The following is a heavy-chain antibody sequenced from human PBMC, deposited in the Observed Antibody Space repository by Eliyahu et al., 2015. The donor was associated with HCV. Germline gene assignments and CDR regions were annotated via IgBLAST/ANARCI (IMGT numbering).Heavy chain of an antibody. Sequence: QVQLQQWGAGLLKPSETLSRTCAVXGESFSGYYWTWFRQPPGKGLEWIGEINHSGSTSYNPSLKSRVTMSVDTSKKQFSLKVTSVTAADTAVYYCARARGRRFGELVADFWGQGTLVTVSS. CDR1: GESFSGYY. D-gene: IGHD3-10*01. V-gene: IGHV4-34*01. J-gene: IGHJ4*02. CDR3: ARARGRRFGELVADF. CDR2: INHSGST.